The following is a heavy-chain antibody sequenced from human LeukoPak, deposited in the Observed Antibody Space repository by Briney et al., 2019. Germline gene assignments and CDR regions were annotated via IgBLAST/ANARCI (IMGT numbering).Heavy chain of an antibody. Sequence: PGVPLRLSCAASGFTFSIYAMSWVRESPGKGRVCGSAMSGRGGSTYYADCVKRRFNISIDNSKNTLYLQMNSLRAEDTAVYYCAKEGAWWYFDYWGQGTLVTVSS. D-gene: IGHD2-15*01. CDR2: MSGRGGST. V-gene: IGHV3-23*01. CDR3: AKEGAWWYFDY. J-gene: IGHJ4*02. CDR1: GFTFSIYA.